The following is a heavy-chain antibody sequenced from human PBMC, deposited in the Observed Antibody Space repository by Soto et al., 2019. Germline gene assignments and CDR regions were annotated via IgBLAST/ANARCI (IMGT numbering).Heavy chain of an antibody. Sequence: QVQLVESGGGVVQPGKSLRLSCAASGFTFSNYGMHWVRQAPGKGLEWVAAILYDGSNTYYADSVKGRFTISRDNSKNTLYLERNSLRAEDTAVYHCAKSRDGYSFYYFYGLDVWGQGTTVTVSS. V-gene: IGHV3-30*18. J-gene: IGHJ6*02. CDR1: GFTFSNYG. D-gene: IGHD4-4*01. CDR3: AKSRDGYSFYYFYGLDV. CDR2: ILYDGSNT.